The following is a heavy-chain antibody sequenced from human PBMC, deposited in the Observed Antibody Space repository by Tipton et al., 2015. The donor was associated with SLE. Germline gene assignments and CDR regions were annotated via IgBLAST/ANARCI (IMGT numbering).Heavy chain of an antibody. D-gene: IGHD5-18*01. V-gene: IGHV4-59*01. Sequence: TLSLTCAVYGGSFSTYYWSWIRQPPGKGLEWIGYIYYTGSSSYNPTLKSRVTMSIDTSKNQFSLKLSSVTAADTAVYYCARGRLWLHYRGQGTLVAVSA. CDR3: ARGRLWLHY. J-gene: IGHJ4*02. CDR2: IYYTGSS. CDR1: GGSFSTYY.